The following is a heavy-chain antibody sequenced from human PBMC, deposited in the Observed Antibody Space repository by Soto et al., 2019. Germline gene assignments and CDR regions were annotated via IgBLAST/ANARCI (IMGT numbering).Heavy chain of an antibody. CDR1: GGSISSYY. J-gene: IGHJ6*03. D-gene: IGHD6-19*01. Sequence: PSETLSLTCTVSGGSISSYYWSWIRQPPGKGLEWIGYIYYSGSTNYIPSLERRHTISVDTSKNQLSPKLSSVTAADTAVYYCAREGPQEWLVRPHGYYYYMDAWGKGTTVTVSS. CDR2: IYYSGST. CDR3: AREGPQEWLVRPHGYYYYMDA. V-gene: IGHV4-59*01.